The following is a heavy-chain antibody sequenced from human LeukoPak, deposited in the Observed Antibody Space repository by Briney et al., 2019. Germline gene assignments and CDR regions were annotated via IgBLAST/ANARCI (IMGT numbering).Heavy chain of an antibody. V-gene: IGHV3-33*01. CDR2: IWYDGSDK. CDR3: ARTNLFVDTAVNDAFDI. D-gene: IGHD5-18*01. CDR1: GFTFSRYG. J-gene: IGHJ3*02. Sequence: GGSLRLSCAASGFTFSRYGMHWVRQAPGKGLEWVAVIWYDGSDKYYADSVKGRFTISRDNSKNTLYLQMNSLRGEDTAVYYCARTNLFVDTAVNDAFDIWGQGTMVTVSS.